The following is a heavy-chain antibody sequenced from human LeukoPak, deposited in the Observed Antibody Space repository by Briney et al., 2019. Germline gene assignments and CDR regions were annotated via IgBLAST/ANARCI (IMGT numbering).Heavy chain of an antibody. CDR3: ARVYYYDSSGYLGSGAFDI. J-gene: IGHJ3*02. D-gene: IGHD3-22*01. Sequence: GGSLRLSCAASGFTFSSYSMNWVRQAPGKGLEWVSSISSSSSYIYYADSVKGRFTISRDSAKNSLYLQMNSLRAEDTAVYYCARVYYYDSSGYLGSGAFDIWGQGTMVTVSS. CDR2: ISSSSSYI. V-gene: IGHV3-21*01. CDR1: GFTFSSYS.